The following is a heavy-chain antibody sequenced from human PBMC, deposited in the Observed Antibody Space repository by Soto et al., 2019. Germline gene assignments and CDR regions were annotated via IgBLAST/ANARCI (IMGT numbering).Heavy chain of an antibody. CDR3: ARGLKWRQPLRGLFDY. Sequence: QVQLQQWGAGLLKPSETLSLTCAVYGGSFSGYYWSWIRQPPGKGLEWIGEINHSGSTNYNPSLKSRVTITVYTSKNQSTLKLSSAPAAVTAVYDCARGLKWRQPLRGLFDYWGQGSLVTVSS. CDR1: GGSFSGYY. CDR2: INHSGST. D-gene: IGHD2-8*01. J-gene: IGHJ4*02. V-gene: IGHV4-34*01.